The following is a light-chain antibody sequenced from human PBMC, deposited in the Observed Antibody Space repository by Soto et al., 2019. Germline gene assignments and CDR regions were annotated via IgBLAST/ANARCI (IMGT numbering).Light chain of an antibody. CDR1: QSVSSSY. J-gene: IGKJ4*01. CDR3: QQYGTSPLT. CDR2: GAS. Sequence: EIVLTQSPGTLSLSPGERATLSCRASQSVSSSYLAWYQQKPGQAPRLLIYGASSRATGIPDRFSGGGSGTDFTLTISRLEPKDFAVYYCQQYGTSPLTFGGGTKVEI. V-gene: IGKV3-20*01.